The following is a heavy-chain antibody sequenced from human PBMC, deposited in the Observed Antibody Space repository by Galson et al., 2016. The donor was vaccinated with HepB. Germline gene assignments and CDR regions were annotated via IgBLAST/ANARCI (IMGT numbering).Heavy chain of an antibody. D-gene: IGHD6-13*01. CDR3: ARRGSKEKGYFDL. Sequence: CAISGDSVSSNSVTWNWIRQSPSRGLEWLGRTHYRSKWYNDYAVSVKSRMTINPDTSKNQFSLQLSSVTPEDTAVYYCARRGSKEKGYFDLWGRGTLVTVSS. V-gene: IGHV6-1*01. CDR1: GDSVSSNSVT. CDR2: THYRSKWYN. J-gene: IGHJ2*01.